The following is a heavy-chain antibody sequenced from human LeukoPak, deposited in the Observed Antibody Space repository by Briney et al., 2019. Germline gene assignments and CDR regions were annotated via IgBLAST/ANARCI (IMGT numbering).Heavy chain of an antibody. CDR3: AKDAAVSQYYDSSGYFDY. Sequence: GGSLRLSCAASGSTFSSYAMSWVRQAPGKGLEWVSAISGSGGSTYYADSVKGGFTISRDNSKNTLYLQMNSLRAEDTAVYYCAKDAAVSQYYDSSGYFDYWGQGTLVTVSS. J-gene: IGHJ4*02. V-gene: IGHV3-23*01. D-gene: IGHD3-22*01. CDR1: GSTFSSYA. CDR2: ISGSGGST.